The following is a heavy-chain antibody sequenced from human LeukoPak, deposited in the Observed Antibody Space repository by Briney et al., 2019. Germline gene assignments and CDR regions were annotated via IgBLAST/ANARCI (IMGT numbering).Heavy chain of an antibody. Sequence: SETLSLTCAVYGGSFSGYYWSWIRQPPGKGLEWIGEINHSGSTNYNPSLKSRVTISVDTSKNQFSLKLSSVTAADTAVYYCARVTNIVVVPVAILYYYYYMDVWGKGTTVTVSS. CDR2: INHSGST. V-gene: IGHV4-34*01. J-gene: IGHJ6*03. CDR3: ARVTNIVVVPVAILYYYYYMDV. D-gene: IGHD2-2*02. CDR1: GGSFSGYY.